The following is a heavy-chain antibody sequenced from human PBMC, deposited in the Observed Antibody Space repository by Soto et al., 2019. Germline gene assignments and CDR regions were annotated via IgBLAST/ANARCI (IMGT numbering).Heavy chain of an antibody. CDR2: INAGNGNT. CDR1: GYTFTSYA. Sequence: ASLKVGCKASGYTFTSYAMHWVLQAPGQRLEWMGWINAGNGNTKYSQKFQGRVTITRDTSASTAYMELSSLRSEDTAVYYCARVGAVAGNLGYYYYYGMDVWGQGTTVTVSS. J-gene: IGHJ6*02. D-gene: IGHD6-19*01. CDR3: ARVGAVAGNLGYYYYYGMDV. V-gene: IGHV1-3*01.